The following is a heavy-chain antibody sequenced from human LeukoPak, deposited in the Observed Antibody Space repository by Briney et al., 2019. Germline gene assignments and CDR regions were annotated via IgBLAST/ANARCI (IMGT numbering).Heavy chain of an antibody. V-gene: IGHV5-51*01. Sequence: GESLKISCKGSGYNFTNYWIAWVRQMPGKGLEWMGIIYPDDSDTRYSPSFQGQVSISADKSITTAYLQWSSLKASDTAMYFCARQSGHSRNWFGYNWFDPWGQGTLVTVSS. J-gene: IGHJ5*02. CDR3: ARQSGHSRNWFGYNWFDP. D-gene: IGHD6-13*01. CDR2: IYPDDSDT. CDR1: GYNFTNYW.